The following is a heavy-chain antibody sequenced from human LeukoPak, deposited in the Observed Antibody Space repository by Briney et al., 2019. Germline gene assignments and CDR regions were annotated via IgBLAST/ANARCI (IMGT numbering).Heavy chain of an antibody. Sequence: SVKVSCKASGGTFSSYAISWVRQAPGQGLEWMGGIIPIFGTANYAQKFQGRVTITRDTSASTAYMELSSLRSEDTAVYYCARAGGVGATERDSYFDYWGQGTLVTVSS. CDR1: GGTFSSYA. CDR2: IIPIFGTA. CDR3: ARAGGVGATERDSYFDY. J-gene: IGHJ4*02. D-gene: IGHD1-26*01. V-gene: IGHV1-69*05.